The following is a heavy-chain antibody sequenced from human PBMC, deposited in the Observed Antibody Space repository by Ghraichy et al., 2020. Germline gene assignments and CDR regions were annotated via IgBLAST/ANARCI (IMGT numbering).Heavy chain of an antibody. CDR2: IYYSGST. V-gene: IGHV4-30-4*08. CDR3: ARDSLRYSGYASFDY. D-gene: IGHD5-12*01. CDR1: GGSISSGDYY. J-gene: IGHJ4*02. Sequence: SETLSLTCTVSGGSISSGDYYWSWIRQPPRKGLEWIGYIYYSGSTYYNPSLKSRVTISVDTSKNQFSLKLSSVTAADTAVYYCARDSLRYSGYASFDYWGQGTLVTVSS.